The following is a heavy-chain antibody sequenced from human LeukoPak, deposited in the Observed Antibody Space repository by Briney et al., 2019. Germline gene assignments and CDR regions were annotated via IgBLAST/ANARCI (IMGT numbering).Heavy chain of an antibody. Sequence: GGSLRLSCAASGLTFSSYTMNWVRQAPGKGLEWVSSISSSSNYIYYADSVKGRFTISRDNAKNSLYLQMNSLRAEDMAVYCCARDRSGGYSYTFDFWGQGTLVTVSS. CDR2: ISSSSNYI. CDR3: ARDRSGGYSYTFDF. CDR1: GLTFSSYT. D-gene: IGHD5-18*01. J-gene: IGHJ4*02. V-gene: IGHV3-21*01.